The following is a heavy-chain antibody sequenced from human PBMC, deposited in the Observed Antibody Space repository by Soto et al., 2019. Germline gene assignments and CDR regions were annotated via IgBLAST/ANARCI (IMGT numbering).Heavy chain of an antibody. V-gene: IGHV3-30-3*01. Sequence: GGSLRLSCAASGFTFRSYAMHWVRQAPGKGLEWVAVISYDESNKYYADSVKVRFTISRDNSKSTLYLQRNSLRTEDTAVYYCARRFEYRTSSSLDYGGQGTLVTVSS. CDR3: ARRFEYRTSSSLDY. CDR2: ISYDESNK. CDR1: GFTFRSYA. D-gene: IGHD5-12*01. J-gene: IGHJ4*02.